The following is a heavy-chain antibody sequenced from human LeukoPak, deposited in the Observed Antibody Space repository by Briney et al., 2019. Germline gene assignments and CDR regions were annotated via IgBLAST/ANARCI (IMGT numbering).Heavy chain of an antibody. D-gene: IGHD6-13*01. CDR3: ARDGAIAAAGASDY. V-gene: IGHV4-59*12. J-gene: IGHJ4*02. CDR1: GGSISSYY. CDR2: IYYSGST. Sequence: PSEALSLTCTVSGGSISSYYWSWIRQPPGKGLEWIGYIYYSGSTNYNPSLKSRVTISVDTSKNQFSLKLSSVTAADTAVYYCARDGAIAAAGASDYWGQGTLVTVSS.